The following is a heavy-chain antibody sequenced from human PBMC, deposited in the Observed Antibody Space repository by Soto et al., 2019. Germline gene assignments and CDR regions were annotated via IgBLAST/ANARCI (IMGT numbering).Heavy chain of an antibody. V-gene: IGHV4-61*01. J-gene: IGHJ4*02. CDR3: ARAFAYFDS. D-gene: IGHD3-3*01. CDR1: GGSFKSGSYS. CDR2: VYHTGRT. Sequence: SETLSLTCTVSGGSFKSGSYSWSWIRQPPGKGLEWIGYVYHTGRTSYNPSLKSRVSISMDTSKNQFSLNLDSVTAADTAVYFCARAFAYFDSWGKGPMVTVSS.